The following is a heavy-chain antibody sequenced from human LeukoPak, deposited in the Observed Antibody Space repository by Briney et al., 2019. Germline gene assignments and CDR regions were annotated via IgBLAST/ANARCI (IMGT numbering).Heavy chain of an antibody. V-gene: IGHV1-18*01. J-gene: IGHJ6*03. CDR2: ISTYNGDT. CDR1: GYTFTDYG. Sequence: ASVKVSCKASGYTFTDYGISWVRQAPGQGLEWMGWISTYNGDTNFAQKFQGRVTMTTDTSTNTAYMELRSLTSDDTAVYYCARWKGGNPGHIYYSYSYMAVGAKGPTVTVS. CDR3: ARWKGGNPGHIYYSYSYMAV. D-gene: IGHD3-16*01.